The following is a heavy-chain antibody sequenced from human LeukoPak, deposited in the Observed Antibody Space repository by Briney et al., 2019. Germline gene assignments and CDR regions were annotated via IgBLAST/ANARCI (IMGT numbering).Heavy chain of an antibody. V-gene: IGHV3-21*01. Sequence: KPGGSLRLSCAASGFTFSSYSMNWVRQAPGKGLEWVSSISSSSSYIYYADSVKGRFTISRDNAKNSLYLQMNSLRAEDTAVYYCARFPEQYYYGSGCDFDYWGQGTLVTVSS. CDR2: ISSSSSYI. CDR3: ARFPEQYYYGSGCDFDY. J-gene: IGHJ4*02. CDR1: GFTFSSYS. D-gene: IGHD3-10*01.